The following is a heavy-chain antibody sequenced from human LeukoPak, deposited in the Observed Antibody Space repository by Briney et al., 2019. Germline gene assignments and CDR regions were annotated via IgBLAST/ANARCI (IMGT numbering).Heavy chain of an antibody. CDR2: IIYSGGAT. CDR1: GYTFSRSA. CDR3: AKDGLYYDGSEHVYYFDS. D-gene: IGHD3-22*01. Sequence: GGSLRLSCAASGYTFSRSAMTWVRQGPGTGLEFVASIIYSGGATYYADSVKGRFTISRDNSKNTLYLQMNSLRAEDTALYYCAKDGLYYDGSEHVYYFDSWGQGTLVTVSS. V-gene: IGHV3-23*01. J-gene: IGHJ4*02.